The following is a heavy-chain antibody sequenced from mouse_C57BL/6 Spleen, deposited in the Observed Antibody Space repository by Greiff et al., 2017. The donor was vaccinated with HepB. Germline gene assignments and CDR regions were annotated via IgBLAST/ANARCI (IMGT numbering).Heavy chain of an antibody. D-gene: IGHD1-1*01. CDR2: IYPRSGNT. CDR1: GYTFTSYG. Sequence: QVQLKESGAELARPGASVKLSCKASGYTFTSYGISWVKQRTGQGLEWIGEIYPRSGNTYYNEKFKGKATLTADKCSSTAYMELRSLTSEDSAVYFCARWDYYGSSLFDYWGQGTTLTVSS. J-gene: IGHJ2*01. CDR3: ARWDYYGSSLFDY. V-gene: IGHV1-81*01.